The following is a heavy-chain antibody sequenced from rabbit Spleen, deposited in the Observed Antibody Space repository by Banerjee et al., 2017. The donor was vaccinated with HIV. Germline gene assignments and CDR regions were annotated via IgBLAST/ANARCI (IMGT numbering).Heavy chain of an antibody. CDR1: GFSFSDRDV. CDR2: INTYTAKG. D-gene: IGHD1-1*01. V-gene: IGHV1S40*01. Sequence: QSLEESGGGLVQPEGSLTLTCKASGFSFSDRDVMCWVRQAPGKGLEWIACINTYTAKGVYATWAKGRFTISRTSSTTVTLQMTSLTAADTATYFCARDLTSVIGWNFNLWGPGTLVTVS. J-gene: IGHJ4*01. CDR3: ARDLTSVIGWNFNL.